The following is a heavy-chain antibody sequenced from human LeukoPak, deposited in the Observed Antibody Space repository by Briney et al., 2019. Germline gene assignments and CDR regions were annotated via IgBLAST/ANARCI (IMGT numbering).Heavy chain of an antibody. CDR3: ARAYSGSSGVFDY. J-gene: IGHJ4*02. D-gene: IGHD3-10*01. V-gene: IGHV4-38-2*02. Sequence: SETLSLTCTVSGGSISSYYWSWIRQTPGKGLEWIGSIYHSGNIYYNPSLKSRVTISVDTSTNQLSLKLTSVTAADTAVYYCARAYSGSSGVFDYWGQGTLVTVSS. CDR2: IYHSGNI. CDR1: GGSISSYY.